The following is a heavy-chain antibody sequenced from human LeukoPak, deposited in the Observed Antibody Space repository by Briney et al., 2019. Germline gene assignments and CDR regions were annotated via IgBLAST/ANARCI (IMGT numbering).Heavy chain of an antibody. Sequence: ASVKVSCKASGYTFTSYGISWVRQAPGQGLEWMGWIGAYNGNTNYAQKLQGRVTMTTDTSTSTAYMELRSLRSDDTAVYYCARDTQTASGSYFDYWGQGTLVIVSS. D-gene: IGHD6-13*01. CDR2: IGAYNGNT. J-gene: IGHJ4*02. CDR3: ARDTQTASGSYFDY. CDR1: GYTFTSYG. V-gene: IGHV1-18*01.